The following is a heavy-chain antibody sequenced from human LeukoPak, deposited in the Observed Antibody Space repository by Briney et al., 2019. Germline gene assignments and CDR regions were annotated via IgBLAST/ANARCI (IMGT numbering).Heavy chain of an antibody. V-gene: IGHV3-7*01. CDR2: IKQDGSEK. CDR3: ASQITISYYFDY. J-gene: IGHJ4*02. D-gene: IGHD3-10*01. CDR1: GFTFAKVW. Sequence: GGSLRLSCVSSGFTFAKVWMNWVRQAPGKGLEWVANIKQDGSEKYYVDSVKGRFTISRDNAKNSLYLQVNSLRAEDTAVYYCASQITISYYFDYWGQGTLVTVSS.